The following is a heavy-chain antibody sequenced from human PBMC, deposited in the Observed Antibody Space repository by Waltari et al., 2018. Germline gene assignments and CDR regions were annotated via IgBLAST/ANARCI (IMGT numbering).Heavy chain of an antibody. CDR2: IYTSGST. D-gene: IGHD6-19*01. V-gene: IGHV4-61*09. Sequence: QVQLQESGPGLVKPSQTLSLTCTVSGGSISSGSYYWSWIRQPAGKGLEWIGYIYTSGSTNYNPSLKIRVTRSVDTSKNQCSLKLSSVTAADTAVYYCARDTSRRGYSSGWYGAFDIWGQGTMVTVSS. J-gene: IGHJ3*02. CDR3: ARDTSRRGYSSGWYGAFDI. CDR1: GGSISSGSYY.